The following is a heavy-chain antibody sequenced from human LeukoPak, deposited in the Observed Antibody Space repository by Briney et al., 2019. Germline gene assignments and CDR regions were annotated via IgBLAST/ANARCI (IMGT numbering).Heavy chain of an antibody. J-gene: IGHJ4*02. V-gene: IGHV4-4*09. D-gene: IGHD5-12*01. CDR1: RGSISGSIRSYY. CDR2: ISSSGSV. CDR3: ARIPLGYSGAYYFDY. Sequence: LETLSLTCTVSRGSISGSIRSYYWSWLRQPPGKGLEWIGYISSSGSVNDNPSLRSRVTISVDTSKNQFFLNLSSVSAADTAVYCARIPLGYSGAYYFDYWGQGTLVTVSP.